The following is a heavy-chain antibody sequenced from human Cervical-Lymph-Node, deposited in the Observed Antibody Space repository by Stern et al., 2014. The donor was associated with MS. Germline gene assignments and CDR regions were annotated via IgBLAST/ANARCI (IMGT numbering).Heavy chain of an antibody. CDR1: GYTFTDYG. D-gene: IGHD6-6*01. Sequence: QEQLMQSGAEVKKPGASVKVSCQASGYTFTDYGITWVRQAPGQGLEWMGWISAYNGNTNYAQIFQGRVTMTTDKSTSTAYMELRRLISGDTAVYFCARSSFSNSSLFDYWGQGTLLTVSS. J-gene: IGHJ4*02. CDR2: ISAYNGNT. V-gene: IGHV1-18*01. CDR3: ARSSFSNSSLFDY.